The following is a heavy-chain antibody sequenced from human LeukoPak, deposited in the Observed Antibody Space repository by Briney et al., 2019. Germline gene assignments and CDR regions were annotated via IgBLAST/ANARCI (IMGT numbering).Heavy chain of an antibody. V-gene: IGHV3-7*01. CDR2: INQDGSEK. D-gene: IGHD1-26*01. J-gene: IGHJ6*03. CDR1: EFPFNGYW. Sequence: GGSLRLSCAASEFPFNGYWMSWVRQAPGKGLECVANINQDGSEKYYVDSVRGRFTISRDNAKNSLYLQMNSLRAEDTTVYYCARDPYSGSYGDSYYYYMDVWGKGTTVTISS. CDR3: ARDPYSGSYGDSYYYYMDV.